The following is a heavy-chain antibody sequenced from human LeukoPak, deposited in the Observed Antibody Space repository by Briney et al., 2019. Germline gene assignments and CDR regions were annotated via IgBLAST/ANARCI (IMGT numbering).Heavy chain of an antibody. CDR1: GLTVTYNY. CDR2: IYSNGDT. CDR3: TYGDYPLTY. V-gene: IGHV3-66*01. D-gene: IGHD4-17*01. J-gene: IGHJ4*02. Sequence: GGSLRLSCAASGLTVTYNYWNWVRQPPGKGPEWISLIYSNGDTRYADSVKGRFTFSRDNSKNTLYLQMNSLRAEDTAVYYCTYGDYPLTYWGQGTLVSVSS.